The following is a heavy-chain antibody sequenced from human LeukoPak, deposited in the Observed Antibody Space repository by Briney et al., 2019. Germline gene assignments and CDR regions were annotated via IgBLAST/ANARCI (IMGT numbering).Heavy chain of an antibody. CDR2: ISSSGTYK. Sequence: GGSLRLPCAVSGFTFSSYSMSWVRQAPGKGLEWVSSISSSGTYKYYADSVKGRFTISRDNAKNSLYLQMNSPRAEDTAVYYCARVGCTGGSCLAYNYYAMDVWGQGTTVTVSS. D-gene: IGHD2-15*01. J-gene: IGHJ6*02. CDR1: GFTFSSYS. CDR3: ARVGCTGGSCLAYNYYAMDV. V-gene: IGHV3-21*01.